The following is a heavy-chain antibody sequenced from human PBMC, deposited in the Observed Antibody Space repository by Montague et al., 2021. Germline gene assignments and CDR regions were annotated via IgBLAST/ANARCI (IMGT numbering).Heavy chain of an antibody. CDR3: VVTPSLYYHGMDV. CDR2: IYYSGST. V-gene: IGHV4-4*02. Sequence: SETLSLTCAVSGSSTHSSNWWSWVRQSPGKGLEWIGGIYYSGSTYYNPSLKSRLTISVDTSKNQFSLKLSSVTAADTAVYYGVVTPSLYYHGMDVWGQGTTVTVSS. J-gene: IGHJ6*02. D-gene: IGHD4-23*01. CDR1: GSSTHSSNW.